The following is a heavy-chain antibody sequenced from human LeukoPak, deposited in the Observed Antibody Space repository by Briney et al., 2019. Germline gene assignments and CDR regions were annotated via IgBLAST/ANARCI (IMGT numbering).Heavy chain of an antibody. CDR3: ARDAHLSYYYDSSGSISRFDY. D-gene: IGHD3-22*01. V-gene: IGHV3-48*01. J-gene: IGHJ4*02. CDR1: GFTFSSYR. CDR2: ISSSSSTI. Sequence: GGSLRLSCAASGFTFSSYRMNWVRQAPGKGLEWVSYISSSSSTIYYADSVKGRFTISRDNAKNSLYLQMNSLRAEDTAVYYCARDAHLSYYYDSSGSISRFDYWGQGTLVTVSS.